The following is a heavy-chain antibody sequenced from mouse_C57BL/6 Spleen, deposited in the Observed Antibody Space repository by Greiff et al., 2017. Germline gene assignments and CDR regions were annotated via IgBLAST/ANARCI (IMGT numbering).Heavy chain of an antibody. CDR3: TRIQLPHYYAMDY. D-gene: IGHD5-5*01. Sequence: DVHLVESGGGLVKPGGSLKLSCAASGFTFSDYGMHWVRQAPEKGLEWVAYISSGSSTIYYADTVKGRFTISRDNTKNTLFLQMNSPRSEETAMYYCTRIQLPHYYAMDYWGQGTSVTVSA. V-gene: IGHV5-17*01. CDR1: GFTFSDYG. J-gene: IGHJ4*01. CDR2: ISSGSSTI.